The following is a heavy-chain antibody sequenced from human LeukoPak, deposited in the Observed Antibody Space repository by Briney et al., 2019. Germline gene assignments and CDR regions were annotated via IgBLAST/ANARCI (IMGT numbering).Heavy chain of an antibody. CDR1: GGSFSGYY. CDR2: INHSGST. Sequence: PSETLSLTCAVYGGSFSGYYWSWIRQPPGKGLEWIGEINHSGSTNYNPSLKSRVTISVDTSKNQFSLKLSSVTAADTAVYYCARGLPNYYDSSGYPFDYWGQGTLVTVSS. D-gene: IGHD3-22*01. J-gene: IGHJ4*02. V-gene: IGHV4-34*01. CDR3: ARGLPNYYDSSGYPFDY.